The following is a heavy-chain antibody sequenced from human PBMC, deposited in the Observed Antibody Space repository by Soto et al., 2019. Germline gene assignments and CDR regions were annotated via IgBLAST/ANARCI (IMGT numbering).Heavy chain of an antibody. J-gene: IGHJ4*02. CDR1: GYTLTELS. D-gene: IGHD2-8*01. Sequence: ASVKVSCKVSGYTLTELSMHWVRQAPGKGLEWMGGFDPEDGETIYAQKFQGRVTMTEDTSTDTAYMELSSLRSEDTAVYYCATRMVYAISFDYWGQGTLVTVSS. CDR2: FDPEDGET. V-gene: IGHV1-24*01. CDR3: ATRMVYAISFDY.